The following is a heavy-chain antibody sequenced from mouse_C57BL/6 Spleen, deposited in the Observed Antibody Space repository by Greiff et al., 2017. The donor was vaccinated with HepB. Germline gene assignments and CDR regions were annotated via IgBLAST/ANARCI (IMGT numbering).Heavy chain of an antibody. Sequence: EVKLVESGGGLVQPGGSLSLSCAASGFTFTDYYMSWVRQPPGKALEWLGFIRNKANGYTTEYSAAVKGRFTISRANSQSILYLQMNALRAEDSATYYCARNCYGSSRYFDVWGTGTTVTVSS. CDR3: ARNCYGSSRYFDV. J-gene: IGHJ1*03. CDR1: GFTFTDYY. V-gene: IGHV7-3*01. D-gene: IGHD1-1*01. CDR2: IRNKANGYTT.